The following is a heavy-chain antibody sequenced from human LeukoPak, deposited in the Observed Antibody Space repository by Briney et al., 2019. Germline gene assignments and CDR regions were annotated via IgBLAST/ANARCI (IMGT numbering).Heavy chain of an antibody. Sequence: SETLSLTCAVYGGSFSGLYWTWIRQPPGKGLEWIGEINHSGSTNYNPSLKSRVTISVDTSKNQFSLNLSSVTAADTAMYARGRARIAGRWANFDYWGQGTLVTVSS. V-gene: IGHV4-34*01. D-gene: IGHD6-6*01. J-gene: IGHJ4*02. CDR2: INHSGST. CDR3: GRARIAGRWANFDY. CDR1: GGSFSGLY.